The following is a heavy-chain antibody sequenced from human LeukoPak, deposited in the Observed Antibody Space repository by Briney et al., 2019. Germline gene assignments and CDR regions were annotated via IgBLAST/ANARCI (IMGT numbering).Heavy chain of an antibody. Sequence: LPGGSLRLSCAASGFIFSSYAMHWVRQAPGKGLEWVAVISYDGSNKYYADSVKGRFTISRDNSKNTLYLQMNSLRAEDTAVYYCAREQSYGEVNWFDPRGQGTLVTVSS. CDR2: ISYDGSNK. CDR1: GFIFSSYA. D-gene: IGHD1-26*01. CDR3: AREQSYGEVNWFDP. V-gene: IGHV3-30-3*01. J-gene: IGHJ5*02.